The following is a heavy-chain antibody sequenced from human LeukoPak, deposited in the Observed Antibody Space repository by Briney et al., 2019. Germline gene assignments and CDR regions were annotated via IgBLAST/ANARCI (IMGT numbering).Heavy chain of an antibody. Sequence: GGSLRLSCAASGFTFSSYWMSWVRQAPGKGLEWVANIKQDGSEKYYVDSVKGRFTISRDNAKNSLYLQMNSLRAEDTAVYYCARMGGSYYVRAFDYWGQGTLVTVSS. D-gene: IGHD1-26*01. CDR3: ARMGGSYYVRAFDY. CDR1: GFTFSSYW. V-gene: IGHV3-7*01. J-gene: IGHJ4*02. CDR2: IKQDGSEK.